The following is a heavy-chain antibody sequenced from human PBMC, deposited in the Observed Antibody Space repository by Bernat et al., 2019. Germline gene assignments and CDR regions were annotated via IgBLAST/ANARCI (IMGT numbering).Heavy chain of an antibody. CDR2: ISSSSSYI. CDR3: TREDGWNDASQLDY. CDR1: GFTFSSYS. J-gene: IGHJ4*02. D-gene: IGHD1-1*01. Sequence: EVQLVESGGGLVKPGGSLRLSCAASGFTFSSYSMNWVRQAPGKGLEWVSSISSSSSYIYYADSVKGRFTISRDNAKNSLYLQMNSLKTEDTAVYYCTREDGWNDASQLDYWGQGTLVTVSS. V-gene: IGHV3-21*03.